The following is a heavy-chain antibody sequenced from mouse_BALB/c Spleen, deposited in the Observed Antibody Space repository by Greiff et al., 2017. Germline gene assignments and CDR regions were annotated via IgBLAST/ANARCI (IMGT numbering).Heavy chain of an antibody. J-gene: IGHJ3*01. CDR2: IRNKANGYTT. Sequence: EAKVVESGGGLVQPGGSLRLSCATSGFTFTDYYMSWVRQPPGKALEWLGFIRNKANGYTTEYSASVKGRFTISRDNSQSILYLQMNTLRAEDSATYYCARASTMITTGFAYWGQGTLVTVSA. CDR1: GFTFTDYY. CDR3: ARASTMITTGFAY. D-gene: IGHD2-4*01. V-gene: IGHV7-3*02.